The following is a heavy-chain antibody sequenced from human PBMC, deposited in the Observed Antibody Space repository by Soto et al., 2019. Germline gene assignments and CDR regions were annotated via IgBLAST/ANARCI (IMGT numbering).Heavy chain of an antibody. D-gene: IGHD3-22*01. J-gene: IGHJ3*02. CDR2: IYYSGST. Sequence: QVQLQESGPGLVKPSQTLSLTCTVSGGSISSGDYYWSWIRQPPGKGLEWIGYIYYSGSTYYNPSLKSRVTISVDTSKNQFSLKLSSVTAADTAVYYCARSPPPFYDSSEGEAFDIWGQGTMVTVSS. V-gene: IGHV4-30-4*01. CDR1: GGSISSGDYY. CDR3: ARSPPPFYDSSEGEAFDI.